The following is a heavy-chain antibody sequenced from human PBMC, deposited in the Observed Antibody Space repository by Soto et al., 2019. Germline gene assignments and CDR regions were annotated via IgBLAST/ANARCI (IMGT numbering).Heavy chain of an antibody. CDR2: INPNSGGT. D-gene: IGHD6-13*01. Sequence: ASVKVSCKASGYTFTGYYMHWVRQAPGQGLEWMGRINPNSGGTNYAQKFQGRVTMTRDTSISTAYMELSRLRSDDTAVYYCARALTIGQQPLDYWGQGTLVTVSS. V-gene: IGHV1-2*06. J-gene: IGHJ4*02. CDR1: GYTFTGYY. CDR3: ARALTIGQQPLDY.